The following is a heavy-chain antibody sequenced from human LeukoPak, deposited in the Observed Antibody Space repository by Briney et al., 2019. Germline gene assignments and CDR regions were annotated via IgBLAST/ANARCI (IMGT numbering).Heavy chain of an antibody. CDR2: IYHSGST. CDR3: ARARRFGELLSGMDV. CDR1: GGSISSSGYS. J-gene: IGHJ6*02. V-gene: IGHV4-30-2*01. Sequence: SQTLSLTCAVSGGSISSSGYSWSWIRQPPGKGLEWIGYIYHSGSTYYNPSLKSRVTISVDRSKNQFSLKLSSVTAADTAVYYCARARRFGELLSGMDVWGQGTTVTVSS. D-gene: IGHD3-10*01.